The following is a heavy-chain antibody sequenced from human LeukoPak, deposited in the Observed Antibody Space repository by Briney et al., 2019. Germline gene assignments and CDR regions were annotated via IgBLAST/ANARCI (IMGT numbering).Heavy chain of an antibody. J-gene: IGHJ4*02. Sequence: GGSLRLSCAASGFTFSSYAMSWVRQAPGKGLEWVSAISGSGSGSGGSTYYADSVEGRFTISRDNSNNTLYLQMNSLRAEDTAVYYCAKDGYCSSTSCYPAPYWGQGTLVTVSS. D-gene: IGHD2-2*01. V-gene: IGHV3-23*01. CDR1: GFTFSSYA. CDR2: ISGSGSGSGGST. CDR3: AKDGYCSSTSCYPAPY.